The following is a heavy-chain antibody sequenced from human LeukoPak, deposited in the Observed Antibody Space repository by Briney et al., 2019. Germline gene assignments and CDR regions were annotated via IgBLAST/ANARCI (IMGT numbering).Heavy chain of an antibody. J-gene: IGHJ4*02. V-gene: IGHV3-23*01. CDR2: IHGGGST. CDR1: GFTFSSYA. CDR3: AKRSAYYFDY. Sequence: GRSLRLSCAASGFTFSSYAMSWVRQAPGKGLEWVSGIHGGGSTYYADSVKGRFTISRDNSKNTLYLQMNSLRAEDTALYYCAKRSAYYFDYWGQGTLVTVSS.